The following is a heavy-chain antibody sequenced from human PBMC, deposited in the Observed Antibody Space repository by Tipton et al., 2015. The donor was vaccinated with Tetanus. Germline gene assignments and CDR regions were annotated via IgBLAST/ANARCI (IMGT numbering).Heavy chain of an antibody. Sequence: GLVKPSETLSLTCTVSGGSVRSGDYSWNWIRQPPGKGLEWLAYVSYSGRTNSNYSLKSRITISQDTSKNQFSLRLTSVTAADTAVYSCAGGLVRWYEPWGRGTLVSVSS. V-gene: IGHV4-61*08. CDR2: VSYSGRT. J-gene: IGHJ5*02. CDR1: GGSVRSGDYS. D-gene: IGHD3-10*01. CDR3: AGGLVRWYEP.